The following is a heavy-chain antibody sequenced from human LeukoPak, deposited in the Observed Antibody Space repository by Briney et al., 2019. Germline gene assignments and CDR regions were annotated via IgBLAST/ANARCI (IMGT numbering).Heavy chain of an antibody. J-gene: IGHJ2*01. D-gene: IGHD3-22*01. Sequence: SETLSLTCTVSGGSISSGSYYWSWIRQPAGKGLEWIGYIYHSGSTYYNPSLKSRVTISVDRSKNQFSLKLSSVTAADTAVYYCARAGTYYYDSSGYSPWYFDLWGRGTLVTVSS. V-gene: IGHV4-30-2*01. CDR1: GGSISSGSYY. CDR2: IYHSGST. CDR3: ARAGTYYYDSSGYSPWYFDL.